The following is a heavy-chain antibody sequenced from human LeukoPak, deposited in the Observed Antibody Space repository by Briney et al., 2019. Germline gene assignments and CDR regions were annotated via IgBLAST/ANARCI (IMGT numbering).Heavy chain of an antibody. J-gene: IGHJ4*02. CDR3: ARPISSQGYFGVVID. CDR1: GYSISSASY. V-gene: IGHV4-38-2*01. CDR2: IYHSGSP. Sequence: SETLSLTCAVSGYSISSASYWGWIRQPPGKGVELIVNIYHSGSPYYNPSLKSRVTISVDTSKNQFSLKLSSVTAADTAVYYCARPISSQGYFGVVIDWGQGTLVTVSS. D-gene: IGHD3-3*01.